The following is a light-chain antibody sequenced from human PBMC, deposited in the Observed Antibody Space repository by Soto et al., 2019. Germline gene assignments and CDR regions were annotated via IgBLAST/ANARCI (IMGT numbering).Light chain of an antibody. CDR3: CSYAGSNNWV. V-gene: IGLV2-8*01. Sequence: QSVLTQPPSASGSPGQSVTISCTGTSSDVGDYNYVSWYQQHPGKAPKLMIYAVRKRPSGVPDRFSGSKSGNTASLTVSGLQAEDDADYYCCSYAGSNNWVFGGGTKLTVL. J-gene: IGLJ3*02. CDR1: SSDVGDYNY. CDR2: AVR.